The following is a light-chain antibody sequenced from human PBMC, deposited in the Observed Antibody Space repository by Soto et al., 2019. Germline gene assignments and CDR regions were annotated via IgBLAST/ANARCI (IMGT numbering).Light chain of an antibody. V-gene: IGKV3-20*01. J-gene: IGKJ1*01. CDR3: QQYAGSPRT. Sequence: IVMTQSPATLSVSPGERVTLSCRASEYVSSNLAWYQQKPGQAPRLLIYSASRRATGIPDRFTGSGSGTDFTLTINRVEPEDFAVYFCQQYAGSPRTFGQGTKVDI. CDR1: EYVSSN. CDR2: SAS.